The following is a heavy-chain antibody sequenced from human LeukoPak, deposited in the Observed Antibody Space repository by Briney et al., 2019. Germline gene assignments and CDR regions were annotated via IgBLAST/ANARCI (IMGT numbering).Heavy chain of an antibody. CDR1: GFTFSDYY. CDR2: ISSSGSTI. Sequence: GGSLRLSCAAPGFTFSDYYMSWIRQAPGKGLEWVPYISSSGSTIYYADSVKGRFTISRDNAKNSLYLQMNSLRAEDTAVYYCARDPLMGALDYWGQGTLVTVSS. D-gene: IGHD2-8*01. J-gene: IGHJ4*02. CDR3: ARDPLMGALDY. V-gene: IGHV3-11*01.